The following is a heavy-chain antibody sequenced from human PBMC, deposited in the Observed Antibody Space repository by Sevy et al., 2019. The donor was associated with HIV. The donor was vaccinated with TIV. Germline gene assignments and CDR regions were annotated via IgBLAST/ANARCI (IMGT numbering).Heavy chain of an antibody. Sequence: APVKVSCKASGYTFTSYGISWVRQAPGQGLEWMGWISAYNGNTNYAQKLQGRVTMTTDTSTSTAYMELRSLRSDDTAVYYCARVVGWLRLGYYFDYWGQGTLVTVSS. CDR2: ISAYNGNT. CDR1: GYTFTSYG. J-gene: IGHJ4*02. CDR3: ARVVGWLRLGYYFDY. V-gene: IGHV1-18*01. D-gene: IGHD5-12*01.